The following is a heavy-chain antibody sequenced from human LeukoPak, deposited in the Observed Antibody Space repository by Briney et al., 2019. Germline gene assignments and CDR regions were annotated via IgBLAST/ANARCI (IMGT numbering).Heavy chain of an antibody. Sequence: GGSLRLSCAASGFTVSSYYMSWVRQAPGKGLEWVSAISGSGGSTYYADFVKGRFTISRDNSKNTLYLQMNSLRAEDTAVYYCAKGVSGGNHFDYWGQGTLVTVSS. J-gene: IGHJ4*02. D-gene: IGHD4-23*01. V-gene: IGHV3-23*01. CDR1: GFTVSSYY. CDR2: ISGSGGST. CDR3: AKGVSGGNHFDY.